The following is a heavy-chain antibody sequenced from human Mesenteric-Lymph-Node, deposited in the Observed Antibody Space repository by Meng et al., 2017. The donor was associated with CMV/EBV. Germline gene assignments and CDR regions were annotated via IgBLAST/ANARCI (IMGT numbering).Heavy chain of an antibody. CDR1: GFTFSSYS. Sequence: GGSLRLSCAASGFTFSSYSMNWVRQAPGKGLEWVSSISSSSSYIYYADSVKGRFTISRDNAKNSLYLQMNSLRAEDTAVYYCAREIVPNNWFAPWGQGTLVTVSS. V-gene: IGHV3-21*01. CDR3: AREIVPNNWFAP. J-gene: IGHJ5*02. D-gene: IGHD6-6*01. CDR2: ISSSSSYI.